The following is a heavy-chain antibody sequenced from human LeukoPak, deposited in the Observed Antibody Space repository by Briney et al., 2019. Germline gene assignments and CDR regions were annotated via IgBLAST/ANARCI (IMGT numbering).Heavy chain of an antibody. Sequence: GGSLRLSCAASGFTFSSYAMHWVRQAPGKGLEYVSAISSNGGSTYYANSVKGRFTISRDNSKNTLYLQMGSLRAEDMAVYYCARDLGYSSGWYPFDYWGQGTLVTVSS. J-gene: IGHJ4*02. D-gene: IGHD6-19*01. V-gene: IGHV3-64*01. CDR2: ISSNGGST. CDR1: GFTFSSYA. CDR3: ARDLGYSSGWYPFDY.